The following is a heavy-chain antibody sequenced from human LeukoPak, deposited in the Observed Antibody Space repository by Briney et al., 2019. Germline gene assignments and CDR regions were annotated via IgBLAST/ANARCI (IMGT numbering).Heavy chain of an antibody. J-gene: IGHJ4*02. V-gene: IGHV3-48*03. Sequence: GGSLILSCAASGFTFSSYEMNWVRQAPGKGLKWVSYISSSGSTIYYANSVKGRFTISRDNAKNSLYLQMNSLRADDTAVYYCASLSSRMVRGVILNYWGQGTLVTVSS. D-gene: IGHD3-10*01. CDR2: ISSSGSTI. CDR1: GFTFSSYE. CDR3: ASLSSRMVRGVILNY.